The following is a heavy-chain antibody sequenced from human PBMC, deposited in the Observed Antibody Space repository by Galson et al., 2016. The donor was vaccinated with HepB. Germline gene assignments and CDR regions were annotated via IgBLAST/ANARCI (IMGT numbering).Heavy chain of an antibody. D-gene: IGHD6-19*01. V-gene: IGHV5-51*01. J-gene: IGHJ4*02. CDR3: ARRGSGWSLFDY. CDR1: GYSFSSHW. CDR2: IYPGDSDT. Sequence: SGAEVKRPGDSLKISCTGSGYSFSSHWIGWVRQMPGKGLEWVGNIYPGDSDTRYSPSFQGQVTISADKSRTTAYLQWNSLKASDSAIYYCARRGSGWSLFDYWGQGSLVTVSS.